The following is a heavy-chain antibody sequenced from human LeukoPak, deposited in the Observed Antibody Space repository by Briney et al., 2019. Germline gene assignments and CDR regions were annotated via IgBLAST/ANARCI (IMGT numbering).Heavy chain of an antibody. J-gene: IGHJ3*02. Sequence: SETLSLTCTVSGGSISSGDYYWSWIRQPPGKGLEWIGYIYYSGSTNYNPSLKSRVTISVDTSKNQFSLKLSSVTAADTAVYYCAKGNRGLLWFGESMLGAFDIWGQGTMVTVSS. V-gene: IGHV4-61*08. D-gene: IGHD3-10*01. CDR1: GGSISSGDYY. CDR3: AKGNRGLLWFGESMLGAFDI. CDR2: IYYSGST.